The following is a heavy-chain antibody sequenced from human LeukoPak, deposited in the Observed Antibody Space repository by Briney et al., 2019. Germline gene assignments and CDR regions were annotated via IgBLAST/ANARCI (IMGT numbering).Heavy chain of an antibody. Sequence: PSETLSLTCTVSGGSISSYYWSWIRQPAGKGLEWIGRIYTSGSTNYNPSLKSRVTISVDTSKNQFSLKLSSVTAADTAVYYCARGNPYSSSRNHYYYGMDVWGQGTTVTVSS. J-gene: IGHJ6*02. D-gene: IGHD6-6*01. CDR2: IYTSGST. CDR3: ARGNPYSSSRNHYYYGMDV. CDR1: GGSISSYY. V-gene: IGHV4-4*07.